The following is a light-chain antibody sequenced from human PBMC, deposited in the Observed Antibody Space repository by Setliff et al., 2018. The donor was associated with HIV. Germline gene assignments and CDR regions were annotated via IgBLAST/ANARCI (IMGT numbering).Light chain of an antibody. CDR1: SSDVGSYNL. Sequence: QSVLTQPASVSGSPGQSITISCTGSSSDVGSYNLVSWYQQHPGKAPKLMIYDVSNRPSGVSNRFSGSKSGNTASLTISGLQVEDEADYFCSSYSGSSTLVLFGGGTKGTVL. CDR2: DVS. CDR3: SSYSGSSTLVL. J-gene: IGLJ2*01. V-gene: IGLV2-14*02.